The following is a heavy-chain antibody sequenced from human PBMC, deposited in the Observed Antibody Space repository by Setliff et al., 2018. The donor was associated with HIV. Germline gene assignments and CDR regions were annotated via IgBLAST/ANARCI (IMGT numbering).Heavy chain of an antibody. V-gene: IGHV3-7*01. D-gene: IGHD4-17*01. CDR3: ARGGTTRWNF. Sequence: GASVKVSCATSGFNFTTYWMSWVRQAPGKGLEWVANIKQDGSEKYYVDSVRGRFTISRDNANNSLYLQMNSLRLEDTAVYYCARGGTTRWNFWGQGTPVTVSS. J-gene: IGHJ4*02. CDR1: GFNFTTYW. CDR2: IKQDGSEK.